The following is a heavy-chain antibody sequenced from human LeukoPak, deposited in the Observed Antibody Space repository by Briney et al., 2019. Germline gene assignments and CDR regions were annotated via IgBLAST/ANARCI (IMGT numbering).Heavy chain of an antibody. J-gene: IGHJ4*01. D-gene: IGHD1-26*01. Sequence: SDTLSLTCTVSGGSLSNFYWSWLRQAAGKRLEWIGLIYTTGITDYNPSPKSRVTMSIDTSKNQFSLRLSSVTAADTAVYYCARDLGRYDYWGHGTLVAVSS. CDR3: ARDLGRYDY. V-gene: IGHV4-4*07. CDR2: IYTTGIT. CDR1: GGSLSNFY.